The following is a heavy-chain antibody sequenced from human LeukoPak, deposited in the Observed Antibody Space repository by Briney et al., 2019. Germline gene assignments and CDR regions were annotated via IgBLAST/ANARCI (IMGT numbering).Heavy chain of an antibody. Sequence: SETLSLTCSVSGDSISNFYWSWVRQPPGKGLEWIGYVDYTGSTSYNPSLRSRVTISVDTSKNQFSLKLSSVTAADTAVYYCARGGYYGSGNDFRFDPWGQGTLVTVSS. CDR1: GDSISNFY. D-gene: IGHD3-10*01. J-gene: IGHJ5*02. V-gene: IGHV4-59*01. CDR2: VDYTGST. CDR3: ARGGYYGSGNDFRFDP.